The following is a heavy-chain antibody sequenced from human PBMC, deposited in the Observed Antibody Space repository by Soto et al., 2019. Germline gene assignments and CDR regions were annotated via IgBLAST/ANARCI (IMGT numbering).Heavy chain of an antibody. J-gene: IGHJ4*02. Sequence: EVQLVESGGGLVKPGGSLRLSCAASGFTFSSYSMNWVRQAPGKGLEWVSSISSSSSYIYYADSVKGRFTISRDNAKNSLYLQMNSLRVEDTAVFYCARVFYGDELPFDYWGQGSLVTGCS. D-gene: IGHD4-17*01. CDR1: GFTFSSYS. CDR2: ISSSSSYI. V-gene: IGHV3-21*01. CDR3: ARVFYGDELPFDY.